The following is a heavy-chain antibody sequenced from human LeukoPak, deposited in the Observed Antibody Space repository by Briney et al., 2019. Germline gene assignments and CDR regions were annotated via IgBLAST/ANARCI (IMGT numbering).Heavy chain of an antibody. Sequence: SETLSLTCTVSDGSDINSSYYWGWTRQPPGKGLEWIASIYYSGTTYYNPSLKSRATISLETSKRQFSLKLRSVTAADTAIFYCARTVGISSGGIAFDIWGQGTMVTVSS. CDR1: DGSDINSSYY. D-gene: IGHD1-14*01. J-gene: IGHJ3*02. CDR3: ARTVGISSGGIAFDI. CDR2: IYYSGTT. V-gene: IGHV4-39*07.